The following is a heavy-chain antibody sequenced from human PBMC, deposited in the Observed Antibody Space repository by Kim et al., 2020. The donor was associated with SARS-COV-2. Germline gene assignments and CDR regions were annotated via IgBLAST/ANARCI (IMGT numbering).Heavy chain of an antibody. CDR2: IDWDDDK. J-gene: IGHJ3*02. V-gene: IGHV2-70*11. CDR1: GFSLSTSGMC. Sequence: SGPTLVNPTQTLTLTCTFSGFSLSTSGMCVSWIRQPPGKALEWLARIDWDDDKYYSTSLKTRLTISKDTSKNQVVLTMTNMDPVDTATYYCARILIDSSGYYRGDAFDIWGQGTMVTVSS. D-gene: IGHD3-22*01. CDR3: ARILIDSSGYYRGDAFDI.